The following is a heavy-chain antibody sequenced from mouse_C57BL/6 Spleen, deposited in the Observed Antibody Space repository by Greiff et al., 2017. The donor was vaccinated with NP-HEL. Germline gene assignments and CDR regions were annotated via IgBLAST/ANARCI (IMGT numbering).Heavy chain of an antibody. CDR1: GYTFTSYW. Sequence: QVQLQQSGAELVKPGASVKMSCKASGYTFTSYWITWVKQRPGQGLEWIGDIYPGSGSTNYNEKFKSKATLTVDTSSSTAYMQLSSLTSEDSAVYYCARSLRRRAMDYWGQGTSVTVSS. CDR2: IYPGSGST. V-gene: IGHV1-55*01. CDR3: ARSLRRRAMDY. D-gene: IGHD2-12*01. J-gene: IGHJ4*01.